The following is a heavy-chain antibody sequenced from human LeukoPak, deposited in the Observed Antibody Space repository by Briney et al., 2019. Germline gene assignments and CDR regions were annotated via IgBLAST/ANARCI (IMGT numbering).Heavy chain of an antibody. J-gene: IGHJ6*02. V-gene: IGHV4-59*08. CDR3: ARHDSIGYYQRGMDV. CDR1: GGSVTGYY. CDR2: SYYTGTI. Sequence: RASETLSLTCAVLGGSVTGYYWSWNRLSPGKGLEWIGYSYYTGTIIYNPSLTSRVSLSVDTSKNQFSLNLRSVTDAVTAVYYCARHDSIGYYQRGMDVWGQGTTAIVSS. D-gene: IGHD2-15*01.